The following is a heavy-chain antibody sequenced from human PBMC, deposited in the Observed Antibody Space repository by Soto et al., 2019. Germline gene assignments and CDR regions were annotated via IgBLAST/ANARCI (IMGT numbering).Heavy chain of an antibody. D-gene: IGHD2-21*01. Sequence: SEILSLTCSVSGASISSGDYLWSWIRQSPGKSLEWIGYVSHDGTTYYNPSLESRVAISVDTSKNQFSLKVTSVTAADTAVYSGARDPCCGGGLRGIDVCGEGTRVTVST. CDR2: VSHDGTT. CDR3: ARDPCCGGGLRGIDV. V-gene: IGHV4-30-4*01. CDR1: GASISSGDYL. J-gene: IGHJ6*04.